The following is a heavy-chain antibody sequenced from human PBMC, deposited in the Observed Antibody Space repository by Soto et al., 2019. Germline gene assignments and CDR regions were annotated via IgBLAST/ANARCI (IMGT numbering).Heavy chain of an antibody. CDR1: GGSFDNYA. CDR3: ARTYHYDSLGKTYFYYGMDV. CDR2: IIPMLDSA. D-gene: IGHD3-22*01. V-gene: IGHV1-69*12. J-gene: IGHJ6*02. Sequence: QVQLVQSGAEVKQPGSSVKVSCKASGGSFDNYAINWVRQAPGQGLEWMAGIIPMLDSANYAEKFQDRVTITADESTSTVYMEVSSLRSEDTAVYYCARTYHYDSLGKTYFYYGMDVWGQGTTVTVSS.